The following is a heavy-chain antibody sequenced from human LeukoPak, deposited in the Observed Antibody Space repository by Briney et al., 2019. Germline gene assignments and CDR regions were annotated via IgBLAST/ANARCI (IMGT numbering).Heavy chain of an antibody. D-gene: IGHD2-21*01. Sequence: GGSLRLSCAASGFAFSSYAMHWVRQAPGKGLEWVAVIQNDASTENFADSVKGRFTISRDNSKNTVFLQMNSLRVEDTAVYYCARELSQIVWGGLDYGGQGTLVSVSS. V-gene: IGHV3-30-3*01. CDR3: ARELSQIVWGGLDY. J-gene: IGHJ4*02. CDR2: IQNDASTE. CDR1: GFAFSSYA.